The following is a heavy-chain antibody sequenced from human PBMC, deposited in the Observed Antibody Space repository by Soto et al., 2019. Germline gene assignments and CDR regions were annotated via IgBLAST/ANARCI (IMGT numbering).Heavy chain of an antibody. J-gene: IGHJ3*02. CDR1: GFSLSTRGMC. CDR3: ARSLNTMIVGDAFEM. V-gene: IGHV2-70*01. Sequence: GSGPTLVNPIQTLTLTCSFSGFSLSTRGMCVSWIRQPPGKALEWLALIDWDDDKYYSASLKTRLTVSKDASNKQVILTMTNMDPVDTATYYCARSLNTMIVGDAFEMWGQGTTVTVSS. CDR2: IDWDDDK. D-gene: IGHD3-22*01.